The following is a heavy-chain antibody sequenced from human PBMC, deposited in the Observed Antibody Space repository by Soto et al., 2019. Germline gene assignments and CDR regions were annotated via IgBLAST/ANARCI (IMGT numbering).Heavy chain of an antibody. CDR2: FIGSGGST. CDR1: GFTFNSYA. D-gene: IGHD3-10*01. V-gene: IGHV3-23*01. CDR3: AKGTDYINLKKGWLDP. J-gene: IGHJ5*02. Sequence: EVQLLESGGGLVQPGGSLRLSCAASGFTFNSYAMTWVRQAPGKGLEWVSTFIGSGGSTYYADFVRGRFTISRDNSKNTLFLQMNSLRAEDTAVYYCAKGTDYINLKKGWLDPWGQGTLVTVSS.